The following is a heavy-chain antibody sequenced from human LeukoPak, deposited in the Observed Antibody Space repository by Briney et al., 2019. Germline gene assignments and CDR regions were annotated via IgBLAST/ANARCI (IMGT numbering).Heavy chain of an antibody. CDR2: INPNSGGT. V-gene: IGHV1-2*02. J-gene: IGHJ4*02. D-gene: IGHD3-22*01. CDR3: ARTMTGYYDSSGYLFDY. Sequence: ASVKVSCKASGYTFTGYYMHWVRQAPGQGLEWMGWINPNSGGTNYAQKLQGRVTMTTDTSTSTAYMELRSLRSDDTAVYYCARTMTGYYDSSGYLFDYWGQGTLVTVSS. CDR1: GYTFTGYY.